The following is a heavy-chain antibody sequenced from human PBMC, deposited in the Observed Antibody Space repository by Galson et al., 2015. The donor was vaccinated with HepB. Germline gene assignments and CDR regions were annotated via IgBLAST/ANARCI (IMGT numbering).Heavy chain of an antibody. CDR1: GFFFSSYG. J-gene: IGHJ4*02. CDR2: IRYDGNTQ. V-gene: IGHV3-30*02. CDR3: AKDRALSQD. D-gene: IGHD3-10*01. Sequence: SLRLSCAASGFFFSSYGMHWVRQAPGKGLEWVAFIRYDGNTQYYADSVKGRLTISRGNSKNTVYLQMNSLRTEDTAVYYCAKDRALSQDWGQGTLVTVSS.